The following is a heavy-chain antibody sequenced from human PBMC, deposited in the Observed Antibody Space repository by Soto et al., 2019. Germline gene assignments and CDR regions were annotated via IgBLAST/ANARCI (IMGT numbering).Heavy chain of an antibody. J-gene: IGHJ4*02. D-gene: IGHD6-19*01. Sequence: GRPLRPSCAASGFTFRSYAMRWVRQAPGKGLEWVSYIRSIGVATYYADSVKGRFTISRDNAKNSLYLQMNSLRAEDTAVYYCAREGRVGGIDYWGQGTPVTVSS. CDR2: IRSIGVAT. CDR1: GFTFRSYA. CDR3: AREGRVGGIDY. V-gene: IGHV3-48*04.